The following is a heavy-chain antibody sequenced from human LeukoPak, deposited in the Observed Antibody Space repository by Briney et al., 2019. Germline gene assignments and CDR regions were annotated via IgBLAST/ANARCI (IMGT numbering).Heavy chain of an antibody. J-gene: IGHJ3*02. CDR3: ASSLSGDSSSGAFDI. CDR1: GYTFTSYD. CDR2: MNHNSGNT. Sequence: ASVKVSCKASGYTFTSYDSNGVGQASGQGLEGMGWMNHNSGNTGHAQKLQGRVTITRNTSISTAYMELSSLRSEDTAVYYCASSLSGDSSSGAFDIWGQGTMVTVSS. V-gene: IGHV1-8*03. D-gene: IGHD6-25*01.